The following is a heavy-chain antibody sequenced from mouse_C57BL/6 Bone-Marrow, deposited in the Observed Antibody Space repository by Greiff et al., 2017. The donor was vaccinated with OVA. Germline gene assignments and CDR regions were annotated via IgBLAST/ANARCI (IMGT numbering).Heavy chain of an antibody. CDR3: ATSYYYGSSYYAMDY. CDR1: GYTFTSYW. CDR2: IHPSDSDT. V-gene: IGHV1-74*01. Sequence: QVHVKQPGAELVKPGASVKVSCKASGYTFTSYWMHWVKQRPGQGLEWIGRIHPSDSDTNYNQKFKGKATLTVDKSSSTAYMQLSSLTSEDSAVYYCATSYYYGSSYYAMDYWGQGTSVTVSS. J-gene: IGHJ4*01. D-gene: IGHD1-1*01.